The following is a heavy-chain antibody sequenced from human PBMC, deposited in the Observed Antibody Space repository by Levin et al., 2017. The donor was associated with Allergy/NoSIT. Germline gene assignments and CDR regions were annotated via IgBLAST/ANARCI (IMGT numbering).Heavy chain of an antibody. Sequence: GESLKISCAASGFTFSSYAMHWVRQAPGKGLEWVAVISYDGSNKYYADSVKGRFTISRDNSKNTLYLQMNSLRAEDTAVYYCARDDGRVTIGDYWGQGTLVTVSS. CDR3: ARDDGRVTIGDY. CDR1: GFTFSSYA. CDR2: ISYDGSNK. V-gene: IGHV3-30-3*01. J-gene: IGHJ4*02. D-gene: IGHD1-26*01.